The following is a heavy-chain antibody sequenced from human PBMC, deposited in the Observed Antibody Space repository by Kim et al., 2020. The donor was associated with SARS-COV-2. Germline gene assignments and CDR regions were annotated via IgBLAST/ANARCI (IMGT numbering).Heavy chain of an antibody. V-gene: IGHV4-59*08. J-gene: IGHJ4*02. D-gene: IGHD2-21*02. CDR3: ARHFTGYGGNSFNY. Sequence: TPPPKSRVTISVDTAKNQCSLKLSSVTAADTAVYYCARHFTGYGGNSFNYWGQGTLVTVSS.